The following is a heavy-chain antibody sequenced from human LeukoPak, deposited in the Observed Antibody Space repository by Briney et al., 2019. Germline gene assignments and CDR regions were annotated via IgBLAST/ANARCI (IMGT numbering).Heavy chain of an antibody. CDR1: GDSVPSNSAT. J-gene: IGHJ3*02. CDR3: ARVSSPWSPRDAFDI. CDR2: TYYKSKWYN. D-gene: IGHD1-26*01. V-gene: IGHV6-1*01. Sequence: SQTLSLTCAISGDSVPSNSATWNWIRHSPSRGLEWLGRTYYKSKWYNGYAVSVKSRITINSDTSKNQFSLQLNSVTPEDTAVYYCARVSSPWSPRDAFDIWGQGTMVTVS.